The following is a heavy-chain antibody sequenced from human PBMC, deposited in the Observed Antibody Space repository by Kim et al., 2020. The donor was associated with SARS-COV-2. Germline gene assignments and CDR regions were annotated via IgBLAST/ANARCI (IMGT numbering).Heavy chain of an antibody. CDR2: INAGNGNT. Sequence: ASVKVSCKASGYTFTSYAMHWVRQAPGQRLEWMGWINAGNGNTKYSQKFQGRVTITRDTSANTAYMELSSLRSEDTAVYYCASLKLRYFDRYYWGQGTLVTVSS. CDR3: ASLKLRYFDRYY. J-gene: IGHJ4*02. V-gene: IGHV1-3*01. D-gene: IGHD3-9*01. CDR1: GYTFTSYA.